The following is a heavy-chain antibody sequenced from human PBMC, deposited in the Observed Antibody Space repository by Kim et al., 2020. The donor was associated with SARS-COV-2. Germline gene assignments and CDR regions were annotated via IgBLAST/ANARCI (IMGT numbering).Heavy chain of an antibody. CDR3: ARKSGVYYYYGMDV. CDR1: GYTFTSYA. D-gene: IGHD3-3*01. V-gene: IGHV1-3*01. Sequence: ASVKVSCKASGYTFTSYAMHWVRQAPGQRLEWMGWINAGNGNTKYSQKFQGRVTITRDTSASTAYMELSSLRSEDTAVYYCARKSGVYYYYGMDVWGQGTTVTVSS. CDR2: INAGNGNT. J-gene: IGHJ6*02.